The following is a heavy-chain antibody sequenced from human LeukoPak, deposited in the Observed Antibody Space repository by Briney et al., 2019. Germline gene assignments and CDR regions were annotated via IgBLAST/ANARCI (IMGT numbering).Heavy chain of an antibody. J-gene: IGHJ4*02. CDR3: TSWRSGYFDY. V-gene: IGHV4-59*01. CDR1: GGFISSYY. CDR2: IYYSGTT. D-gene: IGHD1-1*01. Sequence: PSETLSLTXTVSGGFISSYYWSWIRQPPGKGLEWIGYIYYSGTTNYNPSLKSRVTISVDTSKNQFSLKLTSVTAADTAVYYCTSWRSGYFDYWGQGTLVTVSS.